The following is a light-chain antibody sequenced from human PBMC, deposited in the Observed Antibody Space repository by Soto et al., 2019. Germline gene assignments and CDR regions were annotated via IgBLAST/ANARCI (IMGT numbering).Light chain of an antibody. CDR1: QSVFNNH. V-gene: IGKV3-20*01. Sequence: ESVLTQSPGTLSLSPGERATLSCRASQSVFNNHIGWYQQKPGQAPRRLIFGASFRATGIPDRFSGSGSGTDFTLTISRLEPEDFAVYYCQQYGSSPTTFGQGTNVDIK. J-gene: IGKJ1*01. CDR3: QQYGSSPTT. CDR2: GAS.